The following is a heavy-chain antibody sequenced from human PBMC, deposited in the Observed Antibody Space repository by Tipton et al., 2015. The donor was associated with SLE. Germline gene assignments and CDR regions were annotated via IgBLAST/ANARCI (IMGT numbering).Heavy chain of an antibody. J-gene: IGHJ6*03. CDR2: IYHSGST. D-gene: IGHD5-12*01. CDR3: ARGGLGYSYYYYMDV. CDR1: GGSISSYD. Sequence: TLSLTCTVSGGSISSYDWSWIRQPPGKGLEWIGNIYHSGSTNYNPSVKSRVTISVDTSKNQFSLKLSSVTAADTAVYYCARGGLGYSYYYYMDVWGKGTTVTVSS. V-gene: IGHV4-59*01.